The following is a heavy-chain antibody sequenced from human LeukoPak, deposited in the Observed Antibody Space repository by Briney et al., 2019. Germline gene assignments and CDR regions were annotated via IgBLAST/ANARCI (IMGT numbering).Heavy chain of an antibody. CDR3: AKDLDYDSWSGYPGFDY. V-gene: IGHV3-30*18. Sequence: GRSLRLSCAASGFTFSSYGMHWVRQAPGKGLEWVAVISYDGSNKYYADSVKGRFTISRDNSKNTLYLQMNSLRAEDTAVYYCAKDLDYDSWSGYPGFDYWGQGTLVTVSS. J-gene: IGHJ4*02. D-gene: IGHD3-3*01. CDR1: GFTFSSYG. CDR2: ISYDGSNK.